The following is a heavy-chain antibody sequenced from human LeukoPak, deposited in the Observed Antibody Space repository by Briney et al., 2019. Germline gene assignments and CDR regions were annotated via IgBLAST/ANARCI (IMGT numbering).Heavy chain of an antibody. D-gene: IGHD2-15*01. Sequence: GGSLRLSCAASGFTVSSYWMSWVRQAPGKGLEWVANIKQDGSERHYVDSVKGRFTISRDNAKNSLYLQMNSLRAVDTAVYYCARGPSGGNGFSYWGLGTLVTVSS. J-gene: IGHJ4*02. CDR3: ARGPSGGNGFSY. CDR2: IKQDGSER. V-gene: IGHV3-7*04. CDR1: GFTVSSYW.